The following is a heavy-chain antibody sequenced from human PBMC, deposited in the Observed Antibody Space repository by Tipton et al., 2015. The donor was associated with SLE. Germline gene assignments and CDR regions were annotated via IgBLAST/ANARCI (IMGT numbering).Heavy chain of an antibody. J-gene: IGHJ4*02. Sequence: SLRLSCVASGFTFSDYWMHWVRQAPGKGLVWISRTNQDGAIRSYEDSVKGRFIISRDNSKSTLYLQMNNVRVEDTALYYCTRGIDPGSSRSSDYGGQGTMVSVSS. CDR3: TRGIDPGSSRSSDY. V-gene: IGHV3-74*01. CDR1: GFTFSDYW. CDR2: TNQDGAIR. D-gene: IGHD2-15*01.